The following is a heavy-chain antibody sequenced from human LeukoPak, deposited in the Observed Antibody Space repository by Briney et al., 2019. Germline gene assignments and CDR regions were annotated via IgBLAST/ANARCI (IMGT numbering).Heavy chain of an antibody. CDR3: ARDAFDL. CDR1: VCTFSKHG. V-gene: IGHV3-21*01. CDR2: ISSSSSYI. Sequence: GGSRRLSCAASVCTFSKHGWNGVRQAPGKGLEWVSSISSSSSYIYYADSVKGRFTLSRDKAKKSLYLQKNSQRDEDTAGYYCARDAFDLWGRGTLVTVSS. J-gene: IGHJ2*01.